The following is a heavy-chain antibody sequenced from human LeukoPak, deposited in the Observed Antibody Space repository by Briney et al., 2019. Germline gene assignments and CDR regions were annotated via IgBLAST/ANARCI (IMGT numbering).Heavy chain of an antibody. CDR2: ISGSGGSR. CDR1: GFSFSIYA. CDR3: AKGGVGGTFDY. D-gene: IGHD1-26*01. Sequence: PGGSLRLSCVASGFSFSIYAMSWVRQAPGKGLEWVSGISGSGGSRYYGDSVKGRFTISRDNSKNTLYLQMNSLRAEDTAVYYCAKGGVGGTFDYWGQGTLVTVSS. J-gene: IGHJ4*02. V-gene: IGHV3-23*01.